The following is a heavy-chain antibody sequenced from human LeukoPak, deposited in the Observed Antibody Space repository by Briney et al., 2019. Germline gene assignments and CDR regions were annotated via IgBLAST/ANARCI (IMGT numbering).Heavy chain of an antibody. J-gene: IGHJ3*02. CDR1: GGSISSYY. Sequence: SETLSLTCTVSGGSISSYYWSWIRQPPGKGLEWIGYIYYSGSTNYNPSLKSRVTISVDTSKNQFSLKLNSVTAADTAVYYCARDGEADTAMVTGDAFDIWGQGTMVTVSS. CDR3: ARDGEADTAMVTGDAFDI. CDR2: IYYSGST. V-gene: IGHV4-59*01. D-gene: IGHD5-18*01.